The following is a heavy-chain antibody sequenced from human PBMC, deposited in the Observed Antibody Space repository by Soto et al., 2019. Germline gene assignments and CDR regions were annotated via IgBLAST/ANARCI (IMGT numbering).Heavy chain of an antibody. CDR2: IKQDGSEK. J-gene: IGHJ6*02. D-gene: IGHD2-15*01. CDR3: ARGEYCSGXSCYEIYYYYGMDV. CDR1: GFTFSSYW. Sequence: GGSLRLSCAASGFTFSSYWMSWVRQAPGKGLEWVANIKQDGSEKYYVDSVKGRFTISRDNAKNSLYLQMNSLRAEDTAVYYCARGEYCSGXSCYEIYYYYGMDVWGQGTTVTVSS. V-gene: IGHV3-7*05.